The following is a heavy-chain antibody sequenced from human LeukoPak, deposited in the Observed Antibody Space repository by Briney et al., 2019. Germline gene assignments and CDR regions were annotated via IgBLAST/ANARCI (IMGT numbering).Heavy chain of an antibody. CDR2: IYYSGST. CDR3: ARGLGSSSWRNWSDP. J-gene: IGHJ5*02. D-gene: IGHD6-13*01. CDR1: GGSISSYY. V-gene: IGHV4-59*01. Sequence: SETLSLTCTVSGGSISSYYWSWIRQPPGKGLEWIGYIYYSGSTNYNPSLKSRVTISVDTSKNQFSLNLSSVTAADTAVYYCARGLGSSSWRNWSDPWGQGTQVTVSS.